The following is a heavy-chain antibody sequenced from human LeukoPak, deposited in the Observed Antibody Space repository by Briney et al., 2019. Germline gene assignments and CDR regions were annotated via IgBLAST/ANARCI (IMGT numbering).Heavy chain of an antibody. V-gene: IGHV3-21*01. CDR1: GITFSAYT. J-gene: IGHJ4*02. CDR3: VSDRSLTASLYYFDN. Sequence: PGGSLRLSCAASGITFSAYTMNWARQAPGKGLEWVSSISRSGSYIFYADSVKGRFTISRDNAKNSLYLQMNSLRAEDTAVYYCVSDRSLTASLYYFDNWGQGTLVTVSS. D-gene: IGHD3-9*01. CDR2: ISRSGSYI.